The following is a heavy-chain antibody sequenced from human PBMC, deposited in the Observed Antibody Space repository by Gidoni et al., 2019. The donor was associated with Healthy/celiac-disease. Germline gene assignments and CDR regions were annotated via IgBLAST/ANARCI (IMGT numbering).Heavy chain of an antibody. J-gene: IGHJ6*02. CDR1: GFTFSSYD. D-gene: IGHD3-16*01. CDR2: IGTAGDT. Sequence: EVQLVESGGGLVQPGGSLRLSCAASGFTFSSYDMHWVRQATGKGLEWVSAIGTAGDTYYPGSVKGRFTISRENAKNSLYLQMNSLRAGDTAVYYCARGGVMGKGAYYYYGMDVWGQGTTVTVSS. V-gene: IGHV3-13*01. CDR3: ARGGVMGKGAYYYYGMDV.